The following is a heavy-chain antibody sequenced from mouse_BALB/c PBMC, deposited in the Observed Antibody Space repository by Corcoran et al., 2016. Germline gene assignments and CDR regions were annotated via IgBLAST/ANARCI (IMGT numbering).Heavy chain of an antibody. D-gene: IGHD2-1*01. V-gene: IGHV8-12*01. CDR3: ARRNYPYAKDY. CDR2: IYWDDDK. Sequence: QVTLIESGPGILQPSQTLSLTCSFSGFSLSTSGMGVSWIRQPSGKGLEWLAHIYWDDDKRYNPSLKSRLTISKDTSRNQVFLKITSVDTADTATYYCARRNYPYAKDYWGQGTSVTASS. CDR1: GFSLSTSGMG. J-gene: IGHJ4*01.